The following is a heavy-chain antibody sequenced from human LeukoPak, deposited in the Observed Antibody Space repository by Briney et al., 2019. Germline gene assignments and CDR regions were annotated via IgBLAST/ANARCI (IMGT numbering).Heavy chain of an antibody. CDR2: IYHSGST. D-gene: IGHD2-21*01. CDR3: ARAGEDSPFDY. J-gene: IGHJ4*02. V-gene: IGHV4-59*11. Sequence: PSETLSLTCTVSGGSISSHYWSWIRQPPGKGLEWIGYIYHSGSTYYSPSLKSRVTISVDRSKNQFSLKLSSVTVADTAVYYCARAGEDSPFDYWGQGTLVTVSS. CDR1: GGSISSHY.